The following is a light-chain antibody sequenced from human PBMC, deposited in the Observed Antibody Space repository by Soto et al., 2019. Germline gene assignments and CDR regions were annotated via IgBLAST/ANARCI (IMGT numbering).Light chain of an antibody. CDR2: DAF. Sequence: DIQMTQSPSTLSASVADRVTITCRASQSISNWLAWYQQKPGKAPKLLIYDAFNLESGVPSRFSGSGSGTEFTLTISGLQPDDFATYYCQQYNSYPHTFGQGTKLEIK. CDR1: QSISNW. J-gene: IGKJ2*01. V-gene: IGKV1-5*01. CDR3: QQYNSYPHT.